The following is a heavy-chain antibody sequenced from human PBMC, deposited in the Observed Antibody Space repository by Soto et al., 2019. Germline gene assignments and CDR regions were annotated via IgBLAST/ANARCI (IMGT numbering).Heavy chain of an antibody. CDR3: ARGREKYSGDDSPYYYYGMDV. V-gene: IGHV3-30-3*01. CDR1: GFTFSSYA. J-gene: IGHJ6*02. D-gene: IGHD5-12*01. CDR2: ISYDGSNK. Sequence: QVQLVESGGGVVQPGRSLRLSCAASGFTFSSYAMHWVRQAPGKGLEWVAVISYDGSNKYYADSVKGRFTISRDNSKNTLYLQMNSLRAEDTAVYYCARGREKYSGDDSPYYYYGMDVWGQGTTVTVSS.